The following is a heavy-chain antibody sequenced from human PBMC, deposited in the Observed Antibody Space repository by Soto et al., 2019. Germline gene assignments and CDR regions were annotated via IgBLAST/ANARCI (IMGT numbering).Heavy chain of an antibody. D-gene: IGHD2-15*01. CDR3: AKVGWCSGGSCYSGYFQH. V-gene: IGHV3-9*01. CDR1: GFTFDDYA. CDR2: ISWNSGSI. Sequence: EVQLVESGGGLVQPGRSLRLSCAASGFTFDDYAMHWVRQAPGKGLEWVSGISWNSGSIGYADSVKGRFTISRDNAKNSLYLQMSSLRAEDTALYYCAKVGWCSGGSCYSGYFQHWGQGTLVTVSS. J-gene: IGHJ1*01.